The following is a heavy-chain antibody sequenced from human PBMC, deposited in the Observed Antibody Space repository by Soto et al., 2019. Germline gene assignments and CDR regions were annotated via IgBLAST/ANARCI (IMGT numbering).Heavy chain of an antibody. V-gene: IGHV4-34*01. CDR1: GGSFSGYY. J-gene: IGHJ4*02. Sequence: SETLSLTCAVYGGSFSGYYWSWIRQPPGKGLEWIGEINHSGSTNYNPSLKSRVTISVDTSKNQFSLKLSSVTAADTAVYYCARGGEVPAAARVTDYWGQGTLVTVSS. D-gene: IGHD2-2*01. CDR2: INHSGST. CDR3: ARGGEVPAAARVTDY.